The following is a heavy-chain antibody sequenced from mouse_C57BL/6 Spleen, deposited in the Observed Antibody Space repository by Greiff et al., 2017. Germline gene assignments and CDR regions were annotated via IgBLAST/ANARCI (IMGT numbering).Heavy chain of an antibody. V-gene: IGHV1-82*01. Sequence: QVQLQQSGPELVKPGASVKISCKASGYAFSSSWMNWVKQRPGTGLEWIGRIYPGDGDTNYNGKFKGKATLTADKSSSTAYMQLSSLTSEDSAVYFCARRGGFYYFDYWGQGTTLTVSS. CDR2: IYPGDGDT. D-gene: IGHD3-2*02. CDR1: GYAFSSSW. CDR3: ARRGGFYYFDY. J-gene: IGHJ2*01.